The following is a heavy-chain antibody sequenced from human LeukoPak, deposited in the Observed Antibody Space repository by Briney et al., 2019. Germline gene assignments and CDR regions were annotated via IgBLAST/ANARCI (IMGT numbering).Heavy chain of an antibody. V-gene: IGHV1-69*13. Sequence: SVKVSCKASGGTFSSYAISWVRQAPGQGLEWMGGIIPIFGTANYAQKFQGRVTITADESTSTAYMELSSLRSEDTAVYYCAREGSGSHPPDYWGQGTLVTVSS. CDR1: GGTFSSYA. CDR3: AREGSGSHPPDY. J-gene: IGHJ4*02. D-gene: IGHD1-26*01. CDR2: IIPIFGTA.